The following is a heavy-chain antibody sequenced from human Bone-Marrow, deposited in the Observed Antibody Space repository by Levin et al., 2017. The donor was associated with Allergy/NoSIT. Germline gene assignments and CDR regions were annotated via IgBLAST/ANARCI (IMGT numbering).Heavy chain of an antibody. V-gene: IGHV3-48*04. CDR1: GFTFSIHS. CDR2: ITSSSTI. CDR3: ARDPRTYYYASWSYVDY. Sequence: PGGSLRLSCAASGFTFSIHSMNWVRQAPGKGLEWVSYITSSSTIYYADSVKGRFTISRDNAKNSLYLQMNSLRAEDTAVYYCARDPRTYYYASWSYVDYWGQGTLVTVSS. J-gene: IGHJ4*02. D-gene: IGHD3-10*01.